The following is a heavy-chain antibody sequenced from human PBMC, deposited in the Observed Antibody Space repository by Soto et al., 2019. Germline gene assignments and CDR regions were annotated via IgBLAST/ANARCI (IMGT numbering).Heavy chain of an antibody. Sequence: ASVKVSCKASGYTFTSYAMHWVRQAPGQRLEWMGWINAGNGNTKYSQKFQGRVTITRDTSASTAYMELSSLRSEDTAVYYCARAVTTIFGVVDYNWFDPWGQGTLVTVSS. CDR2: INAGNGNT. CDR3: ARAVTTIFGVVDYNWFDP. CDR1: GYTFTSYA. J-gene: IGHJ5*02. D-gene: IGHD3-3*01. V-gene: IGHV1-3*01.